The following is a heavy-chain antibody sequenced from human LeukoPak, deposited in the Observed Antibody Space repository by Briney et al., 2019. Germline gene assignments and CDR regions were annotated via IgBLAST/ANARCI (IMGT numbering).Heavy chain of an antibody. J-gene: IGHJ6*02. CDR1: GFTFTSYS. D-gene: IGHD3-22*01. V-gene: IGHV3-48*04. CDR2: ISISSSTI. CDR3: TKHITTDATTPFYYGMDV. Sequence: PGGSLRLSCAASGFTFTSYSMNWVRQAPGKGLEWLSYISISSSTIYYGDSVKGRFTISRDNAKNSLHLQMDSLRAEDTAVYYCTKHITTDATTPFYYGMDVWGQGTTVTVSS.